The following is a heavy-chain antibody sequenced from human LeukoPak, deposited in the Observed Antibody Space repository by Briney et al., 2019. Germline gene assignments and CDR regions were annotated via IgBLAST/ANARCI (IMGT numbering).Heavy chain of an antibody. CDR1: GGTFSSYA. CDR2: IIPIFGTA. CDR3: ARGVCGGDCSPGRGYYYYYYMDV. V-gene: IGHV1-69*05. D-gene: IGHD2-21*02. Sequence: SVKVSCKASGGTFSSYAISWVRQAPGQGLEWMGRIIPIFGTANYAQKFQGRVTITTDESMSTAYMELSSLRSEDTAVYYCARGVCGGDCSPGRGYYYYYYMDVWGKGTTVTVSS. J-gene: IGHJ6*03.